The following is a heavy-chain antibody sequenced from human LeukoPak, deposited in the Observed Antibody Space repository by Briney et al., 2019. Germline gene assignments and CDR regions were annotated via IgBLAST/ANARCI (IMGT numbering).Heavy chain of an antibody. CDR3: ARETTVTTSVWGY. D-gene: IGHD4-11*01. Sequence: GESLKISCKGSGYSFTTYWIGWVLQMPGKVLEWVGIVYPGDSDTRYSPSFQGQVTISADKSISTAYLQWSSLKASDTAMYYCARETTVTTSVWGYWGQGTLITVSS. V-gene: IGHV5-51*01. CDR2: VYPGDSDT. J-gene: IGHJ4*02. CDR1: GYSFTTYW.